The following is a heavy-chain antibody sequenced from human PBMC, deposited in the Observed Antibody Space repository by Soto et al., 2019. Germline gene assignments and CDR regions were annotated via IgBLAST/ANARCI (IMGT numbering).Heavy chain of an antibody. V-gene: IGHV3-30-3*01. J-gene: IGHJ4*02. CDR3: AREEFEAGRGHFGY. Sequence: QVQVVESGGGVVQPGGSLRLSCAASGFTFSTSAMHWVRQAPGKGLEWMAVISYGGNNKYYADSVKGRFTISRDISESTLYLQKNSLRTEDTAVYYCAREEFEAGRGHFGYWGQGTLVSVSS. CDR1: GFTFSTSA. D-gene: IGHD6-13*01. CDR2: ISYGGNNK.